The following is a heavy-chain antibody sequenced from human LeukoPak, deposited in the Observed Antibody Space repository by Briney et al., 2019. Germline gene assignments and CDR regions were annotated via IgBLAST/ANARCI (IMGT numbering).Heavy chain of an antibody. J-gene: IGHJ6*02. CDR3: ARGTKRYCSSTSCSIYYYYYGMDV. Sequence: SETLSLTCAVYGGSFSGYYWSWIRQPPGKGLEWIGEINHSGSTNYHPSLKSRVTISVDTSKNPFSLKLSSVTAADTAVYYCARGTKRYCSSTSCSIYYYYYGMDVWGQGTTVTVSS. D-gene: IGHD2-2*01. CDR1: GGSFSGYY. CDR2: INHSGST. V-gene: IGHV4-34*01.